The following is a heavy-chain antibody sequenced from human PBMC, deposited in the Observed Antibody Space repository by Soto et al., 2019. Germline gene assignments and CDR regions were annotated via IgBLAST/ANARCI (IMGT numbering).Heavy chain of an antibody. CDR1: GGSISSSYW. CDR3: ARYIAASGTYYFDY. Sequence: QVELQESGPGLVKPSGTLSLTCAVSGGSISSSYWWSWVRQPPGKGLEWIGEIYHSGSANYNPSLKSRVTISVDNSKNQFSLKLSSVTAAATAVYYCARYIAASGTYYFDYWGQGTLVTVSS. V-gene: IGHV4-4*02. D-gene: IGHD6-13*01. CDR2: IYHSGSA. J-gene: IGHJ4*02.